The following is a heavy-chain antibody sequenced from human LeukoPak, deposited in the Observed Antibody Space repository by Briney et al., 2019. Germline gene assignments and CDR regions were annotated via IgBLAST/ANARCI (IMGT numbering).Heavy chain of an antibody. CDR3: ARRVVPTASLVY. Sequence: ASVKVSCKASGYTFTGYYMHWVRQAPGQGLEWMGWISPNNAGTNYAQKFQGRVTMTRDTSTSTAYMELSRLTSDDTAVYYCARRVVPTASLVYWGQGTLVTVSS. D-gene: IGHD1-26*01. CDR1: GYTFTGYY. J-gene: IGHJ4*02. CDR2: ISPNNAGT. V-gene: IGHV1-2*02.